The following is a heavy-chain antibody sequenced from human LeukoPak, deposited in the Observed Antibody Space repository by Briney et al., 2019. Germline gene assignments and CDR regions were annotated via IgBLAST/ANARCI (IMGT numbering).Heavy chain of an antibody. CDR3: AKGVVVIVSAPLDY. V-gene: IGHV3-23*01. D-gene: IGHD3-22*01. CDR1: GFTFSSYG. CDR2: ISGSGGST. Sequence: GGSLRLSCAASGFTFSSYGMSWVRQAPGKGLEWVSAISGSGGSTYYADSVKGRFTISRDNSKNTLYLQMNSLRAEDTAVYYCAKGVVVIVSAPLDYWGQGTLVTVSS. J-gene: IGHJ4*02.